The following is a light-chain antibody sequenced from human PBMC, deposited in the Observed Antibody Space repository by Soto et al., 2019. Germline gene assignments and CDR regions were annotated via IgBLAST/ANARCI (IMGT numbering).Light chain of an antibody. J-gene: IGLJ2*01. CDR2: SNN. Sequence: QAVVTQPPSASGTPGQRVTISCSGSSSNIGTKTVNWYQQLPGTAPKLLIYSNNQRPSGVPDRFSGSKSDTSASLAISGLQSEDEADYYCAAWDDSLNGRVVFGGGTKLTVL. CDR3: AAWDDSLNGRVV. CDR1: SSNIGTKT. V-gene: IGLV1-44*01.